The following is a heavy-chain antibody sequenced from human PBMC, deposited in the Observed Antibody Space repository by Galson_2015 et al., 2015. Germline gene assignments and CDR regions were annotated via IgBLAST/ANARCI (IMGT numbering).Heavy chain of an antibody. D-gene: IGHD3-9*01. CDR1: GFTFSSYG. Sequence: SLRLSCAASGFTFSSYGMHWVRQAPGKGLEWVAVIWYDGSNKYYADSVKGRFTISRDNSKNTLYLQMNSLRAEDTAVYYRAREALLRYFEKGAFDIWG. CDR2: IWYDGSNK. CDR3: AREALLRYFEKGAFDI. V-gene: IGHV3-33*01. J-gene: IGHJ3*02.